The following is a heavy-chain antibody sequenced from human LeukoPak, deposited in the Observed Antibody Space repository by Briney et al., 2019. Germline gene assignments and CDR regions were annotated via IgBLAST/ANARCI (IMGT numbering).Heavy chain of an antibody. V-gene: IGHV1-2*02. CDR2: INPNSGDT. J-gene: IGHJ5*02. CDR3: ARVPCLTTSCSPINWFDP. D-gene: IGHD2-2*01. CDR1: GYTFTGYY. Sequence: ASVKVSCEASGYTFTGYYIHWVRQAPGQGLEWMGWINPNSGDTSYAQKFQGRVTMTRDTSISTAYMELSSLKSDDTAVYYCARVPCLTTSCSPINWFDPWGQGALVTVSS.